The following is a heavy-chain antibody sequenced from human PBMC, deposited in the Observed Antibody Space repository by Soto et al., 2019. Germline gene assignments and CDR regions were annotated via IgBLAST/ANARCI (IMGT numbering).Heavy chain of an antibody. J-gene: IGHJ5*02. Sequence: QVQLVQSGAEVKKPGSSLKVSCKASGGTFSSYAISWVRQAPGQGLEWMGGIIPIFGTANYEQKFQGRVTITADESMSRAYMELRSLRSEDTAVSYCARCREQWLVHYNWFDPGGQGTLVTVSS. CDR3: ARCREQWLVHYNWFDP. CDR2: IIPIFGTA. D-gene: IGHD6-19*01. CDR1: GGTFSSYA. V-gene: IGHV1-69*01.